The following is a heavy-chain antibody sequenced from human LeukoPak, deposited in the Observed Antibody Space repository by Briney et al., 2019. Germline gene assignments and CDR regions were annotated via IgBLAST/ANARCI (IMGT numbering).Heavy chain of an antibody. J-gene: IGHJ4*02. CDR3: AKCGSGSNFDY. D-gene: IGHD3-10*01. Sequence: GGSLRLSCAASGLTFSSYWMSWVRQTPGRGLERVAHLNQDGSERYYVDSVKGRFTISRENAKNSVYLQMNSLRAEDTAVYYCAKCGSGSNFDYWGQGILVTVSS. CDR1: GLTFSSYW. CDR2: LNQDGSER. V-gene: IGHV3-7*02.